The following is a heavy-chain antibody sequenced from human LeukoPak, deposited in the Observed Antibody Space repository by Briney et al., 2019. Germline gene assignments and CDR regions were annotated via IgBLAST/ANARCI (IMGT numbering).Heavy chain of an antibody. J-gene: IGHJ4*02. CDR3: ARNDGSNYAYYFDN. Sequence: SETLSLTCTVSGGSISSYYWSWIRQPAGKGLEWIGRIYASGSTNYSPSLKSRVTISGDTSKNQFSLKLSSVTAADTAVYYCARNDGSNYAYYFDNWGQGTLVTVSS. CDR2: IYASGST. CDR1: GGSISSYY. D-gene: IGHD4-11*01. V-gene: IGHV4-4*07.